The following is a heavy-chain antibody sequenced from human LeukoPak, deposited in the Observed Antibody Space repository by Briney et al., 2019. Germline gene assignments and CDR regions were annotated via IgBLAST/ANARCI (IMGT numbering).Heavy chain of an antibody. CDR1: GYSINNGYY. CDR3: VRDLPDNVYSSSEGFDY. J-gene: IGHJ4*02. CDR2: IFHSGIT. Sequence: SETLSLTCAVSGYSINNGYYWGWIRQPPGQGLELIGSIFHSGITYYNPSLKSRVTMSVDTSRNHFSLKLSSVTAADTAMYYRVRDLPDNVYSSSEGFDYWGQGTLVTVSS. V-gene: IGHV4-38-2*02. D-gene: IGHD3-10*01.